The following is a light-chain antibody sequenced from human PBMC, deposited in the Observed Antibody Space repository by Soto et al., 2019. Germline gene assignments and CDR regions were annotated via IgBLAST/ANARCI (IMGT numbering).Light chain of an antibody. V-gene: IGLV2-8*01. CDR2: EVS. CDR1: SSDVGGYNY. CDR3: SSYAGSNIL. Sequence: QSALTQPPPASGSPGQSVTISCTGTSSDVGGYNYVSWYQQHPGKAPKLMIYEVSKRPSGVPDRFSGSKSGNTASLTVSGLQAEDEADYYCSSYAGSNILFGTGTKLTVL. J-gene: IGLJ1*01.